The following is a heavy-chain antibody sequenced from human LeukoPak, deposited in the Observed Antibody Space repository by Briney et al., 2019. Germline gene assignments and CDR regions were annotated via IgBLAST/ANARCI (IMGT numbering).Heavy chain of an antibody. CDR3: ARVGYCTNGVCGYFDY. V-gene: IGHV4-34*01. CDR2: INHSGST. J-gene: IGHJ4*02. Sequence: PSETLSLTCAVYGGSFSGYYWSWIRQPPGKGLEWIGEINHSGSTNYNPSLKSRVTISVDTSKNQFSLKLSSVTAADTAVYYCARVGYCTNGVCGYFDYWGQGTLVTVSS. CDR1: GGSFSGYY. D-gene: IGHD2-8*01.